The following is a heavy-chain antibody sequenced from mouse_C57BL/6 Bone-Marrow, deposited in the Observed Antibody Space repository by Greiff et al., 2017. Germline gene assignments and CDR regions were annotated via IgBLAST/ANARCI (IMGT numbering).Heavy chain of an antibody. D-gene: IGHD1-1*02. J-gene: IGHJ2*01. Sequence: QVQLQQSGAELVRPGASVTLSCKASGYTFTDYEMHWVKQTPVHGLEWIGAIDPETGGTAYNQKFKGKAILTADKSSSTAYMELRSLTSEDSAVYYCPRDYFFYFDYWGQGTTLTVSS. CDR3: PRDYFFYFDY. CDR2: IDPETGGT. CDR1: GYTFTDYE. V-gene: IGHV1-15*01.